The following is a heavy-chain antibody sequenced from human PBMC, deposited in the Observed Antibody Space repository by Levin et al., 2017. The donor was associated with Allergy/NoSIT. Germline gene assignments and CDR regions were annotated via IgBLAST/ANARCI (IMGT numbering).Heavy chain of an antibody. CDR1: GYTFTNYG. Sequence: RASVKVSCKASGYTFTNYGITWVRQAPGQGLEWMGWISSNSDNTNYAQKFQGRVILTTDTSTSTAYMELSSLRSDDTAVYYCARYCNGGTCYPTGVDVWGQGTTVTVSS. CDR3: ARYCNGGTCYPTGVDV. CDR2: ISSNSDNT. D-gene: IGHD2-15*01. V-gene: IGHV1-18*01. J-gene: IGHJ6*02.